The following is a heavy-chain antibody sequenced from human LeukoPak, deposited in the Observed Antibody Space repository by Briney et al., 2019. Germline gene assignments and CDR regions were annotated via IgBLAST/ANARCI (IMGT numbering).Heavy chain of an antibody. CDR1: GFTFSSYS. D-gene: IGHD3-3*01. V-gene: IGHV3-21*01. Sequence: PGGSLRLSCAASGFTFSSYSMNWVRQAPGEGLEWVSSISSSSSYIYYADSVKGRFAISRDNAKNSLYLQMNSLRAEDTAVYYCARAKEYDFWSGYYHPIPVDYWGQGTLVTVSS. J-gene: IGHJ4*02. CDR3: ARAKEYDFWSGYYHPIPVDY. CDR2: ISSSSSYI.